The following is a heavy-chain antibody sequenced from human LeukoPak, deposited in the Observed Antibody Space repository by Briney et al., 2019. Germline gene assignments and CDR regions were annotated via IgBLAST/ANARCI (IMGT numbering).Heavy chain of an antibody. CDR1: GFTFSSYG. D-gene: IGHD3-10*01. CDR2: ISYDGSNK. Sequence: GRSLRLSCAASGFTFSSYGMHWVRQAPGKGLEWVAVISYDGSNKYYADSVKGRFTISRDNSKNTLYLQMNSLRAEDTAVYYCAKDLLLWFGELSAFDIWGQGTMVTVS. V-gene: IGHV3-30*18. J-gene: IGHJ3*02. CDR3: AKDLLLWFGELSAFDI.